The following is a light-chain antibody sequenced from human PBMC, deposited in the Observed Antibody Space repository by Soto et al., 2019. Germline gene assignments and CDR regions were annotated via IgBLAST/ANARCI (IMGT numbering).Light chain of an antibody. Sequence: IVLTQSPGSLSLSPGERATLSCRASQSVSTKNLAWYQQKPGQAPRLLLYGASSRATGIPDRFSGSGSGTDFTLTISRLEPEDFAVYFCQQYADSPPGTFGQGTKVDVK. CDR1: QSVSTKN. CDR2: GAS. CDR3: QQYADSPPGT. V-gene: IGKV3-20*01. J-gene: IGKJ1*01.